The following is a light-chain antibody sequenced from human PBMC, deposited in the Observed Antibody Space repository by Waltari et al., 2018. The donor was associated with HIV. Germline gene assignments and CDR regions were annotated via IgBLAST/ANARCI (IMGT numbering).Light chain of an antibody. J-gene: IGLJ3*02. V-gene: IGLV1-40*01. Sequence: QSVLTQPPSVSGAPGQRVTIPCTGSRSNIGAGSDVHWYQQLPGTAPKLLICGNNHLASGAPDRFSASKSDTSASLAITGLQSGDEADYYCQSYDSTLSGSDWVFGGGTKLTVL. CDR1: RSNIGAGSD. CDR3: QSYDSTLSGSDWV. CDR2: GNN.